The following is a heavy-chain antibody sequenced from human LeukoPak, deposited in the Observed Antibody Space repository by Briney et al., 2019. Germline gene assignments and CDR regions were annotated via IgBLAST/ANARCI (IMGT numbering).Heavy chain of an antibody. D-gene: IGHD3-10*01. CDR2: ISSDGSST. CDR1: GLTFSTYW. CDR3: ANVHYNAFDI. J-gene: IGHJ3*02. V-gene: IGHV3-74*01. Sequence: GGSLRLSCAASGLTFSTYWMRWVRQVPGKGRVWVSSISSDGSSTHYADSVKGRFTISRDNVKNTLYLQVNSLRAEDTAVYYCANVHYNAFDIWGQGTMVTVSS.